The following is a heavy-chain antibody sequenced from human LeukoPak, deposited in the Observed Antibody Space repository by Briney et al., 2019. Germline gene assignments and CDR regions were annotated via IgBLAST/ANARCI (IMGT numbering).Heavy chain of an antibody. J-gene: IGHJ6*02. CDR3: ARTTTVTAHHYYYYGMDV. CDR2: IYTSGNT. V-gene: IGHV4-4*07. CDR1: GGSISSYY. D-gene: IGHD4-17*01. Sequence: SETLSLNCTVSGGSISSYYWSWIRQPAGKGLEWIGRIYTSGNTNYNPSLKSRVTMSVDTSKNQFSLKLSSVTAADTAVYYCARTTTVTAHHYYYYGMDVWGQGTTVTVSS.